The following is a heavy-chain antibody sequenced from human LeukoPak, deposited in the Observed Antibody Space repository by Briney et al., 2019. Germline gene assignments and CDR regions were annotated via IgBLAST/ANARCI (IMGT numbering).Heavy chain of an antibody. Sequence: GGSLRLSCAAPGFTFSSYSMNWVRQAPGKGREWVSVIYSGGSTYYADSVKGRFTISRHNSKNTLYLQMNSLRAEDTAVYYCARGQDIVVVPAAGGYGMDVWGQGTTVTVSS. D-gene: IGHD2-2*01. V-gene: IGHV3-53*04. J-gene: IGHJ6*02. CDR2: IYSGGST. CDR1: GFTFSSYS. CDR3: ARGQDIVVVPAAGGYGMDV.